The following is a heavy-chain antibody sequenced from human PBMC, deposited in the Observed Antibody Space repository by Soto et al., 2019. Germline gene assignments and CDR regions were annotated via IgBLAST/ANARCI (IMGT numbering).Heavy chain of an antibody. D-gene: IGHD2-2*01. Sequence: ASVKVSCKASGYTFTSYAMHWVRQAPGQRLEWMGWINAGNGNTKYSQKFQGRVTITRDTSASTAYMELSSLRSEDTAVYYCARAGDIVVGPAAMRSNYYYMDVWGKGTTVTVSS. J-gene: IGHJ6*03. CDR2: INAGNGNT. V-gene: IGHV1-3*01. CDR1: GYTFTSYA. CDR3: ARAGDIVVGPAAMRSNYYYMDV.